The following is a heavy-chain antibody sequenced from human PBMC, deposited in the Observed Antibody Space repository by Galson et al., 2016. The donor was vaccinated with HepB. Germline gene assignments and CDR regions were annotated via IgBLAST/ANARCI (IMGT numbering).Heavy chain of an antibody. J-gene: IGHJ3*02. D-gene: IGHD2-15*01. CDR3: VRDSGLCSGGSCYGDAFDI. Sequence: SLRLSCAASGFTLSSYWMTWVRQAPGKGLEWVANIKQDGIEKYHADSVRGRFTISRDNTKDSLYLQMSDLRAEDTAVYYCVRDSGLCSGGSCYGDAFDIWGQGTMATVSS. CDR1: GFTLSSYW. CDR2: IKQDGIEK. V-gene: IGHV3-7*01.